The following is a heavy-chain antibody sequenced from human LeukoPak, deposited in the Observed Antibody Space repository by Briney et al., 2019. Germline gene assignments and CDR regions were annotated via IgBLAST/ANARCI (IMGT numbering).Heavy chain of an antibody. D-gene: IGHD3-9*01. V-gene: IGHV4-59*01. Sequence: SETLSLTCAVYGGSFSGYYWSWIRQPPGKGLEWIGYIYYSGSTNYNPSLKSRVTISVDTSKNQFSLKLSSVTAADTAVYYCARSHVLRYFDWLYDYWGQGTLVTVSS. CDR2: IYYSGST. CDR1: GGSFSGYY. J-gene: IGHJ4*02. CDR3: ARSHVLRYFDWLYDY.